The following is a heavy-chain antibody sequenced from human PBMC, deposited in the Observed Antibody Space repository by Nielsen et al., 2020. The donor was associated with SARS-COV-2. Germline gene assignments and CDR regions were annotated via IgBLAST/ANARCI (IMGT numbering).Heavy chain of an antibody. Sequence: GESLKISCATSGFTFSSYAMHWVRQAPGRGLEWVAVLSHDDTVRYADSLKGRFTISRDNSQSTLYLQMNFLRTEDTAVYYCARGGPWFGQDEENFFDFWGQGTLVTVSS. CDR3: ARGGPWFGQDEENFFDF. CDR2: LSHDDTVR. D-gene: IGHD3-10*01. V-gene: IGHV3-30*04. J-gene: IGHJ4*02. CDR1: GFTFSSYA.